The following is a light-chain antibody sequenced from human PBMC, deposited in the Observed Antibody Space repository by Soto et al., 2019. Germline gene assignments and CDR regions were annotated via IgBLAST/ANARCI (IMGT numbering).Light chain of an antibody. V-gene: IGKV1-5*03. CDR1: QSISTW. J-gene: IGKJ1*01. Sequence: DIQMTQSPSTLSASVGDRVTITCRASQSISTWLAWYQQKPGKAPKLLIHKASSLQSGVPSRFSGSGSGTEFTLTISSLDPDEFATYYCQQYNGDGRVGQGTKVEIK. CDR3: QQYNGDGR. CDR2: KAS.